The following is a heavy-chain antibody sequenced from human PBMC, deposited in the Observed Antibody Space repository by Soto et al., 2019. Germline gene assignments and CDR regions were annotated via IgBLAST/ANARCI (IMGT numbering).Heavy chain of an antibody. D-gene: IGHD2-2*03. CDR2: MYSSENT. Sequence: TQSLTCTVSGDYVRSSSYSWGLIRRFPGKGLEWIGTMYSSENTYYNPSLLSRVTISVDTSKNEFSLRLSSVTAADTAVYYCARLNGYCISTNCHGYYGMDVWGQGTTVT. V-gene: IGHV4-39*01. CDR3: ARLNGYCISTNCHGYYGMDV. J-gene: IGHJ6*02. CDR1: GDYVRSSSYS.